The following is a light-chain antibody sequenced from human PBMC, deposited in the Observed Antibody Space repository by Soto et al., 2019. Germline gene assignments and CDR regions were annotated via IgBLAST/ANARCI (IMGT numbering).Light chain of an antibody. CDR1: QSVSSRY. CDR2: GAS. CDR3: QQYGTSYMYT. V-gene: IGKV3-20*01. J-gene: IGKJ2*01. Sequence: EIVLTQSPGTLSLSPGERATLSCRASQSVSSRYLAWYQKKPGQAPRLLIYGASSRATGIPDRFSGSGSGTDFTLPISRLEPEDIAAYYCQQYGTSYMYTFGQGTKLEIK.